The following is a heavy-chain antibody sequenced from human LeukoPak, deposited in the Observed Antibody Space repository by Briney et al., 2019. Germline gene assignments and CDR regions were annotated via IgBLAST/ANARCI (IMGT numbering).Heavy chain of an antibody. D-gene: IGHD3-16*01. J-gene: IGHJ4*02. Sequence: GESLRLSCAASGFTFSNYWMTWVRQAPGKGLEWVANMNQDGSQKYYLDSVNGRFTISRDNAKNSLYLQMNNLRVEDTAVYYCARDELIIATRGGINFWGQGTLVTVSS. CDR1: GFTFSNYW. CDR3: ARDELIIATRGGINF. V-gene: IGHV3-7*01. CDR2: MNQDGSQK.